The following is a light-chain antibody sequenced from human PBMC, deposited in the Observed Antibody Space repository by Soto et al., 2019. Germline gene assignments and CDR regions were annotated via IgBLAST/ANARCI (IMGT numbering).Light chain of an antibody. Sequence: ALTQPASVSGSPGQSITISCSGTTNDVGGYNYVSWYQQHPGKAPKLLIYGVTDRPSGVSSRFSGSKSGNAASLTISGLQAEDEGDYYCSSYTSSYTWIFGGGTKLTVL. CDR2: GVT. CDR1: TNDVGGYNY. J-gene: IGLJ3*02. V-gene: IGLV2-14*03. CDR3: SSYTSSYTWI.